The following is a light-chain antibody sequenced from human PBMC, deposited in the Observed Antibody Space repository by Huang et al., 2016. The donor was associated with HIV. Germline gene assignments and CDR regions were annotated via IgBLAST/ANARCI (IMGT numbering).Light chain of an antibody. CDR3: QQYYTYPHS. CDR1: QGISSY. Sequence: AIRMTQSPSSLSASTGDRVTITCRASQGISSYLAWYQQKPGKAPKLLIYAASTLQSGFPSSFSGSGFGTDFTLTISSLQSEDLGSYHCQQYYTYPHSFGQGTKLEI. CDR2: AAS. V-gene: IGKV1-8*01. J-gene: IGKJ2*01.